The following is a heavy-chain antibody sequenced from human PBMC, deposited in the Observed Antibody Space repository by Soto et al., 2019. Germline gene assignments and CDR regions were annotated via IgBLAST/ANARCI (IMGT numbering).Heavy chain of an antibody. CDR1: GYTFTSYY. CDR3: ARLLAPYCGGDCYSGFDH. CDR2: IDPSGGRT. Sequence: ASVKVSCKASGYTFTSYYMNWVRQAPGQGLEWMGVIDPSGGRTNYAQKFQGRVTMTRDTSTSTVYMEVSSLRSEDTAVYYCARLLAPYCGGDCYSGFDHWGQGTQVTVSS. J-gene: IGHJ4*02. D-gene: IGHD2-21*02. V-gene: IGHV1-46*01.